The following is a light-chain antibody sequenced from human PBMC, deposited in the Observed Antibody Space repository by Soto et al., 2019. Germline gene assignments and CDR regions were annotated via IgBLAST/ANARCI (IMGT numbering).Light chain of an antibody. Sequence: EIVLTQSPGTLSLSPGERATLSCRASQSVGSSYLAWYQQKPGQAPRLLIYGASSRATGIPDRFSGSGSGTDFTLTISRLEPEDFAVYYCQQYVSSPPWAFGQGTKVELK. V-gene: IGKV3-20*01. J-gene: IGKJ1*01. CDR2: GAS. CDR1: QSVGSSY. CDR3: QQYVSSPPWA.